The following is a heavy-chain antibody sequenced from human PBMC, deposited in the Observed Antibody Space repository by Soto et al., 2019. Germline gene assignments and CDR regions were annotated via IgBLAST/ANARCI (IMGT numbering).Heavy chain of an antibody. CDR3: AKDRKAARPFYYYYGMDV. J-gene: IGHJ6*02. CDR2: ISGSGGST. D-gene: IGHD6-6*01. Sequence: PGGSLRLSCAASGFTFSSYAMSWVRQAPGKGLEWVSAISGSGGSTYYADSVKGRFTISRDNSKNTLYLQMNRLRAEDTAVYYCAKDRKAARPFYYYYGMDVWGQGTTVTVSS. V-gene: IGHV3-23*01. CDR1: GFTFSSYA.